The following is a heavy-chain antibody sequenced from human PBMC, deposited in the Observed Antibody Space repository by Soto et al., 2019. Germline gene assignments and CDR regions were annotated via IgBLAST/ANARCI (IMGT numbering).Heavy chain of an antibody. V-gene: IGHV1-2*02. Sequence: ASVKVSCKASGCTFTGYYMHWVRQAPGQGLEWMGWINPNSGGTNYAQKFQGRVTMTRDTSISTAYMELSRLRSDDTAVYYCAREDGSGTWYGMDVWGQGTTVTVSS. CDR1: GCTFTGYY. CDR2: INPNSGGT. D-gene: IGHD3-10*01. J-gene: IGHJ6*02. CDR3: AREDGSGTWYGMDV.